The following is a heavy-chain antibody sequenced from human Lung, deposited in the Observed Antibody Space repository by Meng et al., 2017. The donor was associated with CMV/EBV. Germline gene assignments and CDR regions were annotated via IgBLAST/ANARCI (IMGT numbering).Heavy chain of an antibody. CDR1: GFTFSDYY. Sequence: GGSLRLSXAASGFTFSDYYMSWIRQAPGKGREWVSYISSSGSTIYYADSVKGRFTISRDNAKNSLYLQMNSLRAEDTAVYYCARTGTSANYYYYYGMDVWGHGTTVTVSS. V-gene: IGHV3-11*01. CDR3: ARTGTSANYYYYYGMDV. CDR2: ISSSGSTI. D-gene: IGHD1/OR15-1a*01. J-gene: IGHJ6*02.